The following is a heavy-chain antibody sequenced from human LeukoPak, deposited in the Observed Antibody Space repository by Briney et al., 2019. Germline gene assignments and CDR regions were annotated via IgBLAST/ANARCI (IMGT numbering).Heavy chain of an antibody. Sequence: GGFLRLSCAASGFTFSSYGMHWVRQAPGRGLEWVAVIWYDGSNKYYADSVKGRFTISRDNSKNTLYLQMNSLRAEDTAVYYCARAWAQYCSSTSCRTKNWFDPWGQGTLVTVSS. D-gene: IGHD2-2*01. CDR1: GFTFSSYG. J-gene: IGHJ5*02. V-gene: IGHV3-33*01. CDR3: ARAWAQYCSSTSCRTKNWFDP. CDR2: IWYDGSNK.